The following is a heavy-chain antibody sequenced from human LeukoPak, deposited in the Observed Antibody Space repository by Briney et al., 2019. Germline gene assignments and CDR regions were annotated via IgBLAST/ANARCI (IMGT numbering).Heavy chain of an antibody. CDR3: ARVAIVTAAFDI. CDR1: GGTFSSYT. V-gene: IGHV1-69*02. CDR2: IIPILGIA. J-gene: IGHJ3*02. Sequence: SVKVSCKASGGTFSSYTISWVRQAPGQGLEWMGRIIPILGIANYAQKFQGRVTITADKSTSTAYMELSSLRSEDTAVYYCARVAIVTAAFDIWGQGTMVTVSS. D-gene: IGHD4-11*01.